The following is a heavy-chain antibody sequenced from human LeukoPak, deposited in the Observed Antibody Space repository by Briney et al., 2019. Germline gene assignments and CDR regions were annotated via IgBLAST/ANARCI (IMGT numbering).Heavy chain of an antibody. CDR2: IVVSGLTT. J-gene: IGHJ4*02. CDR1: EFTFSSYA. D-gene: IGHD3-3*01. CDR3: AKDSTIFGAKTHFDY. Sequence: GGSLRLSCAGAEFTFSSYAMSWVRQAPGKGLEWVSAIVVSGLTTYYADSVKGRFTISRDNSKNTLYLQMSILRAEHTAVYYCAKDSTIFGAKTHFDYWGQGTLVTVSS. V-gene: IGHV3-23*01.